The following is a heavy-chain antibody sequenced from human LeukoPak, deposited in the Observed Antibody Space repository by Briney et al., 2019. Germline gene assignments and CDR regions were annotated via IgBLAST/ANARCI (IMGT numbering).Heavy chain of an antibody. CDR1: GFTFSSYA. J-gene: IGHJ4*02. Sequence: GGSLRLSCAASGFTFSSYAMSWVRQAPGKGLEWVSAISGSGGSTYYADSVKGRFTISRDNSKNTLYLQMNSLRAEDTAVYFCTRGTGSYYSLGYWGQGTLVTVSS. D-gene: IGHD3-10*01. CDR3: TRGTGSYYSLGY. CDR2: ISGSGGST. V-gene: IGHV3-23*01.